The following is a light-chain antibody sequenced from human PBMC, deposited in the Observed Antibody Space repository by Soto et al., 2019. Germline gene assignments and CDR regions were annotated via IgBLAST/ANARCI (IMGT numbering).Light chain of an antibody. CDR2: EVS. CDR1: STDVGGYDF. V-gene: IGLV2-8*01. J-gene: IGLJ1*01. CDR3: SSYGGSNNGV. Sequence: QSALTHPPSASGSPGQSVTISCTGTSTDVGGYDFVSWYQQHPGKAPKLMIYEVSKRPSGVPDRFSGSQSGNTAPLAVSGLQADDEDDYYCSSYGGSNNGVVGTGT.